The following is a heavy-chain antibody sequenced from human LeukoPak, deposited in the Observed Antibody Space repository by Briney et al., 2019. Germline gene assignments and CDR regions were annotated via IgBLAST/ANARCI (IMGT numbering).Heavy chain of an antibody. CDR2: LIPSFGTT. J-gene: IGHJ5*02. V-gene: IGHV1-69*06. D-gene: IGHD2-15*01. CDR1: RGTFSSYA. Sequence: SVRDSCKASRGTFSSYANSWVRQGAGGGVEWMGGLIPSFGTTYYAQTFQGRDSLPPDKSTSTAYMELSRLRYADTGVCYFVIGRGPYLYCSGGSCHQYWFDPWGQGTLVTVSS. CDR3: VIGRGPYLYCSGGSCHQYWFDP.